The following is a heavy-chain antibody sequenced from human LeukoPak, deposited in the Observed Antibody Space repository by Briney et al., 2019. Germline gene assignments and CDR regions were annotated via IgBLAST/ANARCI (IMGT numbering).Heavy chain of an antibody. CDR1: GFTFSSYW. J-gene: IGHJ4*02. D-gene: IGHD4-17*01. CDR3: ARDDTVTTRVGFID. V-gene: IGHV3-7*01. CDR2: IKQDGSEQ. Sequence: GGSLRLSCAASGFTFSSYWMSWVRQAPGKGLEWVANIKQDGSEQYYVDSVKGRFTISRDNAKNSLYLQMNSLRAEDTAVYYCARDDTVTTRVGFIDWGQGTLVTVSS.